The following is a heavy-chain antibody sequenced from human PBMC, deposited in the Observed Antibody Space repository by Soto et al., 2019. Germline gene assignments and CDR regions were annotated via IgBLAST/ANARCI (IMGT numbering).Heavy chain of an antibody. CDR3: ARDRVRATTSWFDS. D-gene: IGHD1-26*01. V-gene: IGHV3-30-3*01. CDR1: GFTFSSYA. CDR2: ISYDGSNK. J-gene: IGHJ5*01. Sequence: QPGGSLRLSCAASGFTFSSYAMHWVRQAPGKGLEWVAVISYDGSNKYYADSVKGRFTISRDNAKNSVFLQMTSLRAEDTAVYFCARDRVRATTSWFDSWGQGA.